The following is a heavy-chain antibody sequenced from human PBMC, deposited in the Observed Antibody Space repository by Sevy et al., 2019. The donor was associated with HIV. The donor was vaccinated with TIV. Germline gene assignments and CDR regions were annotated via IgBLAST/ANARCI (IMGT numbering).Heavy chain of an antibody. D-gene: IGHD2-8*01. J-gene: IGHJ6*03. V-gene: IGHV3-11*06. Sequence: GGYLRLSCAASGFTFSDYYMSWIRQAPGKGLEWVSYISSSSSYTNYADSVKGRFTISRDNAKNSLYLQMNSLRAEDTAVYYCARVCHIADRNYYYYMDVWGKGTTVTVSS. CDR1: GFTFSDYY. CDR2: ISSSSSYT. CDR3: ARVCHIADRNYYYYMDV.